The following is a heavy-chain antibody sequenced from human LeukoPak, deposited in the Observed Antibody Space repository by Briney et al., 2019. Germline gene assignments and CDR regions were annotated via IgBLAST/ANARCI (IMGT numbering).Heavy chain of an antibody. CDR3: AKQLGYCSDGSCYFPY. Sequence: GGSLRLSCAASGFTFSSYAMSWVRQAPGKGLEWVSAISNNGGYTYYADSVQGRFTISRDNSKSTLCLQMNSLRAEGTAVYYCAKQLGYCSDGSCYFPYWGQGTLVTVSS. CDR2: ISNNGGYT. J-gene: IGHJ4*02. V-gene: IGHV3-23*01. D-gene: IGHD2-15*01. CDR1: GFTFSSYA.